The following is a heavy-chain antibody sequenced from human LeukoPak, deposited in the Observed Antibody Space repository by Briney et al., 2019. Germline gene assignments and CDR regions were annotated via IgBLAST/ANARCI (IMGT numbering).Heavy chain of an antibody. Sequence: PSETLSLTCTVSGNSISSGYYWGWIRQPPGKGLEWIGIIYHTGTTYYNSSLKSRVTISVDKSKNQFSLNLTSVTAADTAVYYCARGFYAGYFDHWGQGTLVIVSS. D-gene: IGHD2/OR15-2a*01. CDR1: GNSISSGYY. CDR2: IYHTGTT. V-gene: IGHV4-38-2*02. CDR3: ARGFYAGYFDH. J-gene: IGHJ4*02.